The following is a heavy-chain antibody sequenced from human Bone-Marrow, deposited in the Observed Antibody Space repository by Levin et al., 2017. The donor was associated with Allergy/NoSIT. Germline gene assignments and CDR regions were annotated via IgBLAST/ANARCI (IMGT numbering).Heavy chain of an antibody. CDR3: ARGLVTMGLDWFDP. Sequence: GGSLRLSCAASGFTVSSNYMSWVRQAPGKGLEWVSVIYSGGSTYYADSVKGRFTISRDNSKNTLYLQMNSLRAEDTAVYYCARGLVTMGLDWFDPWGQGTLVTVSS. D-gene: IGHD3-10*01. CDR1: GFTVSSNY. CDR2: IYSGGST. J-gene: IGHJ5*02. V-gene: IGHV3-53*01.